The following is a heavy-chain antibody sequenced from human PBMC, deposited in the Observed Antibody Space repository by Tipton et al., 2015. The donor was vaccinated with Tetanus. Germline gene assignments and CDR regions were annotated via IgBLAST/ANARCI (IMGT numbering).Heavy chain of an antibody. D-gene: IGHD7-27*01. CDR3: ARLFNWGSGYFFFDL. V-gene: IGHV4-31*03. CDR2: IYYSGST. J-gene: IGHJ2*01. Sequence: GLVKPSQTLSLTCTVSGGSISSGGYFWNWIRQHPGKGPEWIGYIYYSGSTYYNPSLKSRITISVDTSKNQFSLKLTSVTAADTAVYYCARLFNWGSGYFFFDLWGRGTLVTVSS. CDR1: GGSISSGGYF.